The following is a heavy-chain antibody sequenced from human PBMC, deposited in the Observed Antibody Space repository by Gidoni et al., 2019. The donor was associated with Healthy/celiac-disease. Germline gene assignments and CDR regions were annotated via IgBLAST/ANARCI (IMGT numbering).Heavy chain of an antibody. Sequence: EVQLLASGGGLVQPGGSLRLSWAASVFTFISYAMSWFSQAPGKGLEWVSAISGSGGSTYYADAVKGRFTISRDNSKNTLYLQMNSLRAEDTAVYYCAKPDGTYSSSSAFDYWGQGTLVTVSS. CDR2: ISGSGGST. CDR3: AKPDGTYSSSSAFDY. V-gene: IGHV3-23*01. J-gene: IGHJ4*02. CDR1: VFTFISYA. D-gene: IGHD6-6*01.